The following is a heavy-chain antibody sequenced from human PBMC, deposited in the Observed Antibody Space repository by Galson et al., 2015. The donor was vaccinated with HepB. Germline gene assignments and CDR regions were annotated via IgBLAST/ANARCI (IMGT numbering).Heavy chain of an antibody. V-gene: IGHV3-74*01. J-gene: IGHJ3*02. Sequence: SLRLSCAASGFTFTTYWMHWVRQAPGKGLIWVSRINNDGKFTTYADSVKGRFTVSRDNAKNTLYLQMNSLRVDDTAVYYCARDYVTKWPFDAFDIRGQGTMVTVSS. CDR1: GFTFTTYW. D-gene: IGHD3-16*01. CDR3: ARDYVTKWPFDAFDI. CDR2: INNDGKFT.